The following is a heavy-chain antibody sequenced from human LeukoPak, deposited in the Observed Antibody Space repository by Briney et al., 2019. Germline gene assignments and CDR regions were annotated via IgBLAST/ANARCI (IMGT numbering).Heavy chain of an antibody. CDR3: ARDWDGRGVGDF. D-gene: IGHD3-10*02. V-gene: IGHV1-18*01. CDR1: GYTFTSPP. Sequence: ASVKVSCKASGYTFTSPPISWVRQAPGQGLEWMGWISAYNGDTKYAQKFQGRVTMTTDTSTTTAYMELKSLRSDDTAVYYCARDWDGRGVGDFWGQGTLVTVSS. CDR2: ISAYNGDT. J-gene: IGHJ4*02.